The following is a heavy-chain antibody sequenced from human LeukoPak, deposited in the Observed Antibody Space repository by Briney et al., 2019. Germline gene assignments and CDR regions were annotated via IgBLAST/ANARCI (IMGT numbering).Heavy chain of an antibody. J-gene: IGHJ5*02. CDR2: INPNSCGT. CDR3: ARAPRFDP. Sequence: GASVTVPYKASGYTFTGYYMLWVRQAPGQGLEWMGWINPNSCGTNYAQKFQGRVNMTRDTSISTAYMDVCRRRSDDTSVYYCARAPRFDPWGQGTLVTVSS. CDR1: GYTFTGYY. V-gene: IGHV1-2*02.